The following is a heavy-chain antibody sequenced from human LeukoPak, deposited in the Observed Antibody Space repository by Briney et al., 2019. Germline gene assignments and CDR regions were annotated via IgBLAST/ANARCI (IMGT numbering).Heavy chain of an antibody. CDR2: IWYDGSNK. D-gene: IGHD2-2*02. CDR1: GFTFSSYG. V-gene: IGHV3-33*01. J-gene: IGHJ6*03. Sequence: GGSLRLSCAASGFTFSSYGMHWVRQAPGKGLEWVAVIWYDGSNKYYADSVKGRFTISRDNSKNTLYLQMNSLRAEDTAVYYCARARYCSSTSCYSYYYYYMGVWGKGTTVTVSS. CDR3: ARARYCSSTSCYSYYYYYMGV.